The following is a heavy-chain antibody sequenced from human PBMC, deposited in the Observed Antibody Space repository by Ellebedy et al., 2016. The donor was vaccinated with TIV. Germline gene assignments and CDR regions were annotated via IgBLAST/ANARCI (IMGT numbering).Heavy chain of an antibody. CDR1: GGSISSYY. J-gene: IGHJ4*02. CDR3: ARTGYSNGWSKFDY. CDR2: IYYIGST. Sequence: MPSETLSLICTVSGGSISSYYWSWIRQPPGKALEWLGYIYYIGSTNYNPSLESRVTMSVDPSNNQFSLELTSVTAADTAVYYCARTGYSNGWSKFDYWGQGALVTVSA. D-gene: IGHD6-19*01. V-gene: IGHV4-59*01.